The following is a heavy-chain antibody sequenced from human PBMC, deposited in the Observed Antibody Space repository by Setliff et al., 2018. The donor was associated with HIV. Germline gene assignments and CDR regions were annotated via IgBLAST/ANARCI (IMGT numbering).Heavy chain of an antibody. V-gene: IGHV1-8*02. CDR3: ARGAWYTSGWYSSRYLDV. D-gene: IGHD6-19*01. CDR2: MNPNSGNT. Sequence: GASVKVSCKASGYTFTSSGINWVRQATGQGLEWMGWMNPNSGNTGYAQKFQGRVTMTRDTSIKTAYMELSSLRSEDTAVYYCARGAWYTSGWYSSRYLDVWGKGTTVTVSS. CDR1: GYTFTSSG. J-gene: IGHJ6*03.